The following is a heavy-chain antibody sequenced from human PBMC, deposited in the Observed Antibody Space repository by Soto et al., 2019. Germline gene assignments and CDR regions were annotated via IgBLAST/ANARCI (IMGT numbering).Heavy chain of an antibody. CDR1: GFTFSSYA. D-gene: IGHD6-13*01. CDR2: ISGSGGST. CDR3: VPLTRIAAAGTNRTIDY. Sequence: EVQLLESGGGLVQPGGSLRLSCAASGFTFSSYAMSWVRQAPGKGLEWVSAISGSGGSTYYADSVKGRFTISRDNSKNTLYLQMISLRAEDTAVYYCVPLTRIAAAGTNRTIDYWGQGTLVTVSS. V-gene: IGHV3-23*01. J-gene: IGHJ4*02.